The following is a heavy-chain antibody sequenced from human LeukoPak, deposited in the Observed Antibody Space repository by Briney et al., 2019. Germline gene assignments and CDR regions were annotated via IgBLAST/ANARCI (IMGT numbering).Heavy chain of an antibody. J-gene: IGHJ5*02. CDR2: INPNSGGT. Sequence: ASVKVSCKASGYTFTDYFMHWVRQAPGQGLEWMGWINPNSGGTNYAQKFQGRVTMTRDTSISTAYMELSRLRSEDTAIYYCARDNSVGDNAWWFDPWGQGTLVTVSS. CDR3: ARDNSVGDNAWWFDP. D-gene: IGHD1-26*01. V-gene: IGHV1-2*02. CDR1: GYTFTDYF.